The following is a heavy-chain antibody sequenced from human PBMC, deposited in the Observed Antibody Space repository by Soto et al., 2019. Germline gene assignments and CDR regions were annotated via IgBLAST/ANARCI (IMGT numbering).Heavy chain of an antibody. CDR1: GFSLSNARMG. J-gene: IGHJ4*02. CDR2: IFSNDEK. D-gene: IGHD2-15*01. CDR3: ARNLGGYCSGGSCYGPYDY. Sequence: QVTLKESGPVLVKPTETLTLTCTVSGFSLSNARMGVSWIRQPPGKALEWLAHIFSNDEKSYSTSLKSRLTISKDTYKSQVVLTMTNMDPVDTATYYCARNLGGYCSGGSCYGPYDYWGQGTLVTVSS. V-gene: IGHV2-26*01.